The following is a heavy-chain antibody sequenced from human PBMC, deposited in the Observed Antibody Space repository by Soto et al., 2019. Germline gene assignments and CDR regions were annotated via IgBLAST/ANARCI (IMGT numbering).Heavy chain of an antibody. CDR1: GGSISSGDYY. CDR2: IYYSGST. J-gene: IGHJ6*02. Sequence: PSETLSLTCTVSGGSISSGDYYWSWIRQPPGKGLEWIGYIYYSGSTYYNPSLKSRVTISVDTSKNQFSLKLSSVTAADTAVYYCARDDGSGTYYYYGMDVWGQGTTVTVS. D-gene: IGHD3-10*01. CDR3: ARDDGSGTYYYYGMDV. V-gene: IGHV4-30-4*01.